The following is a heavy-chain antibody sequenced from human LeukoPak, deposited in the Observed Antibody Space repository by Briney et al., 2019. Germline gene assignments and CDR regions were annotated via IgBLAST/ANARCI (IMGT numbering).Heavy chain of an antibody. Sequence: GGSLRLSCAASGFTFSSYEMNWVRQAPGKGVEWVSYISSSGSTIYYADSVKGRFTISRDNAKNSLYLQMNSLRADDTAVYYCAKDVYDFWSGYYNSYDYWGQGTLVTVSS. CDR1: GFTFSSYE. V-gene: IGHV3-48*03. CDR2: ISSSGSTI. J-gene: IGHJ4*02. D-gene: IGHD3-3*01. CDR3: AKDVYDFWSGYYNSYDY.